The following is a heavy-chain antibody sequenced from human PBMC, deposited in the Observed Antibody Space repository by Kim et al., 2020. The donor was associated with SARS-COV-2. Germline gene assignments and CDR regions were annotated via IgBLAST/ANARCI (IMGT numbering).Heavy chain of an antibody. J-gene: IGHJ5*02. Sequence: PSLKSRVTISVDTSKNQFSLKLSSVTAADTAVYYCARDRSYGSGSYWFDPWGQGTLVTVSS. D-gene: IGHD3-10*01. CDR3: ARDRSYGSGSYWFDP. V-gene: IGHV4-30-2*05.